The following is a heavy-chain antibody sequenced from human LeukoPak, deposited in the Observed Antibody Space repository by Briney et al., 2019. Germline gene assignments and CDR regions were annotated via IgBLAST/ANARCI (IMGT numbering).Heavy chain of an antibody. Sequence: GGSLRLSCTASGFTFGDYSMGWVRQAPGKGLEWVGFIRSKTYGGTTEYAASVKGRSTISRDDSKSIAYLQMNSLKTEDTAVYYCAKRGYSYGYLDYWGQGTLVTVSS. J-gene: IGHJ4*02. CDR3: AKRGYSYGYLDY. CDR1: GFTFGDYS. CDR2: IRSKTYGGTT. V-gene: IGHV3-49*04. D-gene: IGHD5-18*01.